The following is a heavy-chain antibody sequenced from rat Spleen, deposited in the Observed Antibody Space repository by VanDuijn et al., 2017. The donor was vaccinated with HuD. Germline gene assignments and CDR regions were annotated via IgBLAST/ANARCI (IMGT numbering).Heavy chain of an antibody. CDR2: IWGNGDT. CDR1: GFSLSSYG. J-gene: IGHJ2*01. CDR3: ARSDYSSPYYFDY. Sequence: QVQLKESGPGLVQPSQTLSLTCTVSGFSLSSYGVLWVRQPPGKSLEWMGVIWGNGDTNYNSALKSRLSISRDTSKSQLFLQMNDLQTEDTAMYFCARSDYSSPYYFDYWGQGVMVTVSS. V-gene: IGHV2S61*01. D-gene: IGHD1-2*01.